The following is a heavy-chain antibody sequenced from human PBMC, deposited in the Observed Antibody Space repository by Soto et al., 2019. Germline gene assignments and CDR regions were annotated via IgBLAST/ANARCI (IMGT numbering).Heavy chain of an antibody. Sequence: GGSLRLSCAASGFTFSSYWMSWVRQAPGKGLEWVANIKQDGSEKSYVDSVKGRFTISRDNAKNSLYLQMNSLRAEDTAVYYCARDPSVVVVAATPYYYYGMDVWGQGTTVTVSS. J-gene: IGHJ6*01. CDR3: ARDPSVVVVAATPYYYYGMDV. D-gene: IGHD2-15*01. CDR1: GFTFSSYW. CDR2: IKQDGSEK. V-gene: IGHV3-7*01.